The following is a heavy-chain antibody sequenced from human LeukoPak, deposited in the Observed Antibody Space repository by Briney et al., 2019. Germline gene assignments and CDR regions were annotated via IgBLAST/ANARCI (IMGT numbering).Heavy chain of an antibody. J-gene: IGHJ4*02. CDR1: GFTYSNYA. D-gene: IGHD6-19*01. CDR2: ISGGGGTT. Sequence: GGSLRLSCAATGFTYSNYAMSWVGQAPGKGLEWVSGISGGGGTTYYADSVKGRFTISRDNSKNTLYMQLNSARAEDTAVYHCAKLRAVTGMYWGQGALVTVSS. V-gene: IGHV3-23*01. CDR3: AKLRAVTGMY.